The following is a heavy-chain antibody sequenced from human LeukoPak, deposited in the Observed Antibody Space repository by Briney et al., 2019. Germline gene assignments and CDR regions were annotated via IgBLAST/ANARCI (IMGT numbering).Heavy chain of an antibody. V-gene: IGHV3-30*02. CDR3: ARVNYYDLYFDL. J-gene: IGHJ2*01. D-gene: IGHD3-22*01. Sequence: GGSLRLSCAASGFTFSNYGMHWVRQAPGKGLEWVAFIRYDGSNKYYADSVKGRFTISRDNSKNTLYLQMNSLRAEDTAVYYCARVNYYDLYFDLWGRGTLVTVSS. CDR1: GFTFSNYG. CDR2: IRYDGSNK.